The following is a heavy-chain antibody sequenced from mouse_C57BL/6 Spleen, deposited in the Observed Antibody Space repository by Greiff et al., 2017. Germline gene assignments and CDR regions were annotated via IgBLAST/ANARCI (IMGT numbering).Heavy chain of an antibody. V-gene: IGHV5-4*03. CDR3: ARRGNGGWFAC. CDR2: ISDGGSYT. J-gene: IGHJ3*01. Sequence: EVKLVESGGGLVKPGGSLKLSCAASGFTFSSYAMSWVRQTPEKRLEWVATISDGGSYTYYPDNVKGRFPISRDNAKNNLYLQMSHLKSEDTAMFYCARRGNGGWFACWGQGTLVTVSA. CDR1: GFTFSSYA.